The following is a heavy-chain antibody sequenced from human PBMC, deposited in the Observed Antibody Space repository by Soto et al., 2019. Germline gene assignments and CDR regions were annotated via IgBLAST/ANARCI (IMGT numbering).Heavy chain of an antibody. V-gene: IGHV3-7*05. Sequence: GGSLRLSCAASGFTFSGYWMSWVRQAPGKGLEWVANIKQDGSEKYYVDSVKGRFTISRDNAKNSLYLQMISLRAEDTAVYYCAREDIVVVTATPVHYHYGMDVWGQGTTVTVSS. J-gene: IGHJ6*02. CDR2: IKQDGSEK. D-gene: IGHD2-21*02. CDR3: AREDIVVVTATPVHYHYGMDV. CDR1: GFTFSGYW.